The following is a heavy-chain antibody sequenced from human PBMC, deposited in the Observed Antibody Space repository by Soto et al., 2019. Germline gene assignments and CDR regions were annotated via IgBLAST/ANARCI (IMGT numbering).Heavy chain of an antibody. CDR3: ARVGDIVLMVYAPGGMDV. Sequence: ASVKVSCKASGYTFTSYGISWVRQAPGQGLEWMGWISAYNGNTNYAQKLQGRVTMTTDTSTSTAYMELRSLRSDDTAVYYCARVGDIVLMVYAPGGMDVWGQGTTVTVSS. CDR2: ISAYNGNT. J-gene: IGHJ6*02. D-gene: IGHD2-8*01. CDR1: GYTFTSYG. V-gene: IGHV1-18*01.